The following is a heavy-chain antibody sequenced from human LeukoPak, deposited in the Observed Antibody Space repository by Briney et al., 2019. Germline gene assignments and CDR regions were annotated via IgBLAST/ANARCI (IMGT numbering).Heavy chain of an antibody. CDR2: FDPEDGET. V-gene: IGHV1-24*01. J-gene: IGHJ3*02. CDR3: ATLVVTDDAFDI. Sequence: GASVKVSRKVSGYTLTELSMHRVRQAPGKGLEWMGGFDPEDGETIYAQKFQGRVTMTEDTSTDTAYMELSSLRSEDTAVYYCATLVVTDDAFDIWGEGTMVTVSS. CDR1: GYTLTELS. D-gene: IGHD3-22*01.